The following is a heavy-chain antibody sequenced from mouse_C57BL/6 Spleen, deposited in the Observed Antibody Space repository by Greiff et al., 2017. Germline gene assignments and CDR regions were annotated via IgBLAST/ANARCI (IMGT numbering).Heavy chain of an antibody. CDR1: GFSLTSYG. Sequence: VQLQQSGPGLVAPSQSLSITCTVSGFSLTSYGVSWVRQPPGKGLEWLGVIWGDGSTNYYSAPISRLGISKANSNGQIFLKQHSLQTDDTATGDYAETAGVNSHFAYWGQGTLVTVSA. V-gene: IGHV2-3*01. D-gene: IGHD2-5*01. CDR3: AETAGVNSHFAY. CDR2: IWGDGST. J-gene: IGHJ3*01.